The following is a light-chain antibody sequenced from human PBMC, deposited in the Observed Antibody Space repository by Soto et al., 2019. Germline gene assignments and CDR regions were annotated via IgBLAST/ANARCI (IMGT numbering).Light chain of an antibody. V-gene: IGLV2-14*01. J-gene: IGLJ1*01. Sequence: QSALTQPASVSGSPGQSITISCTGTSSDVGGYNYVSWYRQHPGKAPKLMIYEVRNRPSGVSNRFSGSKSGNTASLTISGLQDEEEAAYYCSSYKRSSTLIFGIGTKVTV. CDR1: SSDVGGYNY. CDR3: SSYKRSSTLI. CDR2: EVR.